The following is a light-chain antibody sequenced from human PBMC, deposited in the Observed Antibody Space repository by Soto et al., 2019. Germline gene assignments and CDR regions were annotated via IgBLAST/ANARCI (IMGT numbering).Light chain of an antibody. J-gene: IGKJ1*01. CDR3: QQSYSTTWT. CDR1: ETVATN. CDR2: GAS. Sequence: EIVLTQSPATLCVSPGERATLSCRASETVATNLAWYQQKPGQAPRLLISGASTRAAGISDRFRGSGSETDFTLTISSLQPEDFANYSCQQSYSTTWTFGQGTKVDIK. V-gene: IGKV3-15*01.